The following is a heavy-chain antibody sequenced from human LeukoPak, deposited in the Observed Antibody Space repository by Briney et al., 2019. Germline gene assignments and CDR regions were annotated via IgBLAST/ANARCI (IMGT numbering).Heavy chain of an antibody. CDR1: GYTFTSYD. CDR2: MNPNSGNT. J-gene: IGHJ6*02. D-gene: IGHD2-2*01. Sequence: ASVKVSCKASGYTFTSYDINWVRQATGQGLEWMGLMNPNSGNTGYAQKFQGRVTMTRNTSISTAYMELSSLRSEDTAVYYCARGFVVVPAAFYYYYYGMDVWGQGTTVTVSS. CDR3: ARGFVVVPAAFYYYYYGMDV. V-gene: IGHV1-8*01.